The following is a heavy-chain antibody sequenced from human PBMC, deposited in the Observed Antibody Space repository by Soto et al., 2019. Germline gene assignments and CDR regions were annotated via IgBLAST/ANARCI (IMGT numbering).Heavy chain of an antibody. CDR1: GFTFSRYS. CDR3: AKDIHPLNEYHYGMDV. CDR2: LSWGGGST. Sequence: GGSLRLSCAASGFTFSRYSMNWVRQAPGKGLEWVSLLSWGGGSTYYANSVKGRFTISRDKSKNSLYLQMNSLRTEDTALYYCAKDIHPLNEYHYGMDVWGQGTTVTVSS. V-gene: IGHV3-43*01. D-gene: IGHD1-1*01. J-gene: IGHJ6*02.